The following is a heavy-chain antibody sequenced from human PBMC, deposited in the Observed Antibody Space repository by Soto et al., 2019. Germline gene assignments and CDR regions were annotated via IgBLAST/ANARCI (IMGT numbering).Heavy chain of an antibody. CDR1: GYTLTELS. CDR2: FDPEDGET. D-gene: IGHD1-20*01. CDR3: ATGGAITGTTHYYYGMDV. Sequence: GASVKVSCKVSGYTLTELSMHWVRQAPGKGLEWMGGFDPEDGETIYAQKFQGRVTMTEDTSTDTAYMELSSLRSEDTAVYYCATGGAITGTTHYYYGMDVWGQGTMVTVSS. J-gene: IGHJ6*02. V-gene: IGHV1-24*01.